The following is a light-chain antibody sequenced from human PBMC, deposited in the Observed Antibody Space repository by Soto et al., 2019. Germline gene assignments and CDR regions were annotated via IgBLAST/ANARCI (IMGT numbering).Light chain of an antibody. CDR3: SSYTDSSNYV. V-gene: IGLV2-14*01. Sequence: QSVLTQPPSVSGSPGQSITVSCTGTSSDIGASNFVSWYQQQPGKAPKLMIYQVTNRPSGVSNRFSGSRSGNTASLTISGLQAEDEADYYCSSYTDSSNYVFGTGTKVTVL. CDR1: SSDIGASNF. CDR2: QVT. J-gene: IGLJ1*01.